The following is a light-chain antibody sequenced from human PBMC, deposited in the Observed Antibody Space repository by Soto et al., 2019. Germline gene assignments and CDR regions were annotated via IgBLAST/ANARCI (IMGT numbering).Light chain of an antibody. V-gene: IGKV1-39*01. Sequence: DIQLTQSPSSLSASIGDRVTITCRASQSIGYYLNWYQQKPGKVPRLLIYAASNLQSGVPSRFIGSGSGTDFTLTITSLQPEDFTTYYCQKSSSTPRTFGQGTRVEIK. CDR1: QSIGYY. CDR2: AAS. CDR3: QKSSSTPRT. J-gene: IGKJ1*01.